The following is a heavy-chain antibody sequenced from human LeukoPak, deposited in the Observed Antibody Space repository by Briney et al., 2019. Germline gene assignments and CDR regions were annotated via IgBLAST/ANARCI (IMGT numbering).Heavy chain of an antibody. CDR2: IHTSGST. J-gene: IGHJ3*02. V-gene: IGHV4-59*01. CDR3: ARDPTTVTKGLDI. Sequence: SETLSLTCAVSGDGISDIYWSWIRQPPGKGLEWIGFIHTSGSTYYIPSLKSRVTMSVDTSKNQFSLKLSSVTAADAAVYFCARDPTTVTKGLDIWGQGTMVTVSS. D-gene: IGHD4-17*01. CDR1: GDGISDIY.